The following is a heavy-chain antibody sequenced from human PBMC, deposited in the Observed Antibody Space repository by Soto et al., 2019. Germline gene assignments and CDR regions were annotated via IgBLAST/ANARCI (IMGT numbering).Heavy chain of an antibody. V-gene: IGHV3-13*01. CDR3: ARGQEVGAHFFHS. CDR1: GFTVSAID. J-gene: IGHJ4*02. D-gene: IGHD2-15*01. Sequence: EAQLVESGGDLVEAGGSLRLSCEASGFTVSAIDMHWVRQPAGKGLEWVSSIGTADDTYYAVSVKGRFTISRDKAKNSLSLQMNSLRAGDTAVYFCARGQEVGAHFFHSWGQGTQVTVSS. CDR2: IGTADDT.